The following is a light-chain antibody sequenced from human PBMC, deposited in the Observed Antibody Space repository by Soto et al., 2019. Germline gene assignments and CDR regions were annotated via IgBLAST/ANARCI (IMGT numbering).Light chain of an antibody. CDR2: GAS. V-gene: IGKV1-39*01. CDR3: QQTDTTPFT. Sequence: DIQMTQSPSSLSASVGDRVTIPCRASQSVSNFLNWYQQHPGKAPKLLIYGASSLQSGVPSRFGGGGSGTDFTLTISSLQPEDFATYYCQQTDTTPFTFGPGTRVDFK. J-gene: IGKJ3*01. CDR1: QSVSNF.